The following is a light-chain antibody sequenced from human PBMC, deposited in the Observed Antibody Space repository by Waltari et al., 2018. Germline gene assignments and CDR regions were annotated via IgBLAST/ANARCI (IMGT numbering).Light chain of an antibody. CDR1: QSVSSN. J-gene: IGKJ5*01. CDR3: QQYNNWPGT. V-gene: IGKV3-15*01. CDR2: GAS. Sequence: EIVMTQSPATLSVSPGERATLSCRDSQSVSSNLAWYQQKPGRAPRLLIYGASTRATGIPARFSGSGSGTEFTLTISSLQSEDFAVYYCQQYNNWPGTFGQGTRLEIK.